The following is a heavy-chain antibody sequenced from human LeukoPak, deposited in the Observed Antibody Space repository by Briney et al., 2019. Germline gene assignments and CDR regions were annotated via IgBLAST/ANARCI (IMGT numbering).Heavy chain of an antibody. CDR1: GFTCSTYW. Sequence: GGSLRLSCATSGFTCSTYWMSWVRQAPGKGLEWVSAISGSGSGDSTYYADSVKGRFTISRNNSKNTLYLQMNSLRAEDTAVYYCAKIRAPAYDFWGQGTMVTVSS. CDR3: AKIRAPAYDF. J-gene: IGHJ3*01. CDR2: ISGSGSGDST. D-gene: IGHD3-3*02. V-gene: IGHV3-23*01.